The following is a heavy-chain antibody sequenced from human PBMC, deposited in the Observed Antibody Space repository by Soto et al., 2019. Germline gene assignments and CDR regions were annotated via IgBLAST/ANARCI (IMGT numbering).Heavy chain of an antibody. J-gene: IGHJ4*02. CDR1: GGSISSYY. CDR2: IYYSGST. D-gene: IGHD6-19*01. V-gene: IGHV4-59*01. CDR3: ARYYLEAGMEY. Sequence: SETLSLTCTVSGGSISSYYWSWIRQPPGKGLEWIGYIYYSGSTNYNPSLKSRVTISVDTSKNQFSLKLSSVTAADTAVYYCARYYLEAGMEYWGQGTLVTVSS.